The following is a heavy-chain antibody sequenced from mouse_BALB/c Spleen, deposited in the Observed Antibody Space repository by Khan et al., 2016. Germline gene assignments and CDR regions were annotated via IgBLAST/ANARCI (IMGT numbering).Heavy chain of an antibody. CDR3: ADALFVY. J-gene: IGHJ3*01. CDR1: GYTSANYW. Sequence: QVQLKQSGAELARPGASVRLSCKASGYTSANYWMQWVKQRPGQGLEWIGSIYPGDGDTRYSQKCKDKATLTADKSSSSAYMHLRSVASEDSAVYYCADALFVYWGQGTLVTVSA. CDR2: IYPGDGDT. V-gene: IGHV1-87*01.